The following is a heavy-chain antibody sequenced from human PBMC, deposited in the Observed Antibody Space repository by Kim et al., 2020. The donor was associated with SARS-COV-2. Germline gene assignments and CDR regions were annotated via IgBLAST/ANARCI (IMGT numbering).Heavy chain of an antibody. J-gene: IGHJ4*02. Sequence: GGSLRLSCAASGFTFSSYGMHWVRQAPGKGLEWVAVISYDGSNKYYADSVKGRFTISRDNSKNTLYLQMNSLRAEDTAVYYCAKAKNYYDSSGSGYYFDYWGQGTLVTVSS. CDR3: AKAKNYYDSSGSGYYFDY. CDR1: GFTFSSYG. D-gene: IGHD3-22*01. CDR2: ISYDGSNK. V-gene: IGHV3-30*18.